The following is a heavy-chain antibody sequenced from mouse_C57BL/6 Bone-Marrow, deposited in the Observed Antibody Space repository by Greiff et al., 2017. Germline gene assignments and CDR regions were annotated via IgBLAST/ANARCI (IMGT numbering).Heavy chain of an antibody. D-gene: IGHD3-1*01. CDR1: GYSFTDYN. CDR2: INPNSGTT. CDR3: ARGYVHDYAMDD. Sequence: EVQLQESGPELVKPGASVKISCKASGYSFTDYNMHWVKQSNVKSLEWIGVINPNSGTTSYNQKFKGKATLTVDKSSSTAYMQLSSLTSEDSAVYYCARGYVHDYAMDDWGQGTSVTVSS. V-gene: IGHV1-39*01. J-gene: IGHJ4*01.